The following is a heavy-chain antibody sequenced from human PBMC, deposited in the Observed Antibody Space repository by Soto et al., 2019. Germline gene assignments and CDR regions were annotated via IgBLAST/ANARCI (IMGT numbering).Heavy chain of an antibody. CDR3: AREGHYDILTGSYPYYYYGMDV. J-gene: IGHJ6*02. D-gene: IGHD3-9*01. V-gene: IGHV1-18*01. CDR1: GYTFTSYG. CDR2: ISAYNGNT. Sequence: ASVKVSCKASGYTFTSYGISWVRQAPGQGLEWMGWISAYNGNTNYAQKLQGRVTMTTDTSTSTAYMELRSLRSDDTAVYYCAREGHYDILTGSYPYYYYGMDVWGQGTTVTVSS.